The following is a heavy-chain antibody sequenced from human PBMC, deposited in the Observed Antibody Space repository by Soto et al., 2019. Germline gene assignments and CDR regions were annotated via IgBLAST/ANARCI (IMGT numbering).Heavy chain of an antibody. CDR3: ARRGIFYDCVWGSYRYNDAFDI. D-gene: IGHD3-16*02. CDR1: GYSFTSYW. V-gene: IGHV5-51*01. J-gene: IGHJ3*02. Sequence: GESLKISCKGSGYSFTSYWIGWERQMPGKGLEWMGIIYPGDSDTRYSPSFQGQVTISAEKSISPAFLQWSSLKASDTAMYYCARRGIFYDCVWGSYRYNDAFDIWGQETMVTV. CDR2: IYPGDSDT.